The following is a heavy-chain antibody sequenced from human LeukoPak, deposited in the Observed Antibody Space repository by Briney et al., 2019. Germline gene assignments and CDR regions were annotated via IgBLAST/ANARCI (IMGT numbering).Heavy chain of an antibody. Sequence: GASVKVSCKASGYTFTSYYMHWVRQAPGQGLEWMGIINPSGGSTSYAQKCQGRVTMTSDTSTSTVYMEVSSLRSEDTAVYYCARVYKVGDGLDYWGQGTLVTVSS. J-gene: IGHJ4*02. CDR2: INPSGGST. D-gene: IGHD5-24*01. CDR3: ARVYKVGDGLDY. CDR1: GYTFTSYY. V-gene: IGHV1-46*01.